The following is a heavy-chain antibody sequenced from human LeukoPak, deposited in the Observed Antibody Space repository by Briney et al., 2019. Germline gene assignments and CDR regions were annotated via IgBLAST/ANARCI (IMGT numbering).Heavy chain of an antibody. D-gene: IGHD4-17*01. V-gene: IGHV3-74*03. J-gene: IGHJ2*01. CDR2: INSDGSFT. Sequence: GSLRLSCAASGFAFSSYFMHWVRQAPGKGLVWVSRINSDGSFTTFADSVKGRFTISRDNVENTVYLQMNSLRVEDTAVYYCASPPHTVTTTWGWYFDLWGRGTLVTVSS. CDR1: GFAFSSYF. CDR3: ASPPHTVTTTWGWYFDL.